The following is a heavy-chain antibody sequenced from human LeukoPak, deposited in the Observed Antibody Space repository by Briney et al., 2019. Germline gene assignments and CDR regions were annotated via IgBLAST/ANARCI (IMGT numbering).Heavy chain of an antibody. CDR2: FDPEDGET. CDR1: GYTLTELS. V-gene: IGHV1-24*01. D-gene: IGHD6-13*01. CDR3: ALGGAAAGTYYYYYMDV. J-gene: IGHJ6*03. Sequence: ASVKVSCKVSGYTLTELSMHWVRQAPGKGLEWMGGFDPEDGETIYAQKFQGRVTMTEDTSTDTAYMELSSLRSDDTAVYYCALGGAAAGTYYYYYMDVWGKGTTVTVSS.